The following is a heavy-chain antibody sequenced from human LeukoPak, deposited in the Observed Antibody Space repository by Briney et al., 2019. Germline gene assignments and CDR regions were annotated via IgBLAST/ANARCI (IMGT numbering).Heavy chain of an antibody. CDR3: ASDSYSPEYFQH. J-gene: IGHJ1*01. CDR1: GFTFSTYG. D-gene: IGHD2-15*01. Sequence: GGSLRLSCAASGFTFSTYGMHWVRQAPGKGLEWVAVISYDGGNNYYADSVQGRFTISRDNSKNTLYLQMNSLRAEDTAVYYCASDSYSPEYFQHWGQGTLVTVSS. CDR2: ISYDGGNN. V-gene: IGHV3-30*03.